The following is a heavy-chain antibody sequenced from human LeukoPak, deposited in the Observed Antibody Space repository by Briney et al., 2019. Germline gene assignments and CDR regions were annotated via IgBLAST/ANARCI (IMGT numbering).Heavy chain of an antibody. CDR2: IYTSGST. D-gene: IGHD5-24*01. J-gene: IGHJ4*02. Sequence: SETLSLTCTVSGGSISSGSYYWSWIRQPAGEGLEWIGRIYTSGSTNYNPSLKSRVTISVDTSKNQFSLKLSSVTAADTAVYYCARGDGYNIGYWGQGTLVTVSS. CDR3: ARGDGYNIGY. V-gene: IGHV4-61*02. CDR1: GGSISSGSYY.